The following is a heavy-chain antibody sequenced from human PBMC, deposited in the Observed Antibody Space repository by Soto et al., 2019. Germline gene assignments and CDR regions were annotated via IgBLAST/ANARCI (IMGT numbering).Heavy chain of an antibody. V-gene: IGHV4-39*01. Sequence: SETLSLTCTVSGGSIYRSGYYWGWIRQPPGRGLEWIGNIDYNGVTYSNPSLKSRVTISRDTSKNQFSLKLTSVTAAGTALYYCGKVLVGATGHTDSDSWGPGTLVTVSS. CDR2: IDYNGVT. J-gene: IGHJ4*02. CDR3: GKVLVGATGHTDSDS. CDR1: GGSIYRSGYY. D-gene: IGHD2-15*01.